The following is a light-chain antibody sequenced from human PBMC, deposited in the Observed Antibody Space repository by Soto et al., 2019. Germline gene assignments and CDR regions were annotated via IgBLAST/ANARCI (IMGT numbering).Light chain of an antibody. CDR3: QQYGSSPPYT. CDR2: GAS. CDR1: QSVSSSY. Sequence: EIVLTQSPGTLSLSPGERATLSCRASQSVSSSYLAWYQQKPGQAPSLLIYGASSRATGIPDRFSGSGSGTGFTLTISRLEPEDFAVYYCQQYGSSPPYTFGQGTKLEIK. V-gene: IGKV3-20*01. J-gene: IGKJ2*01.